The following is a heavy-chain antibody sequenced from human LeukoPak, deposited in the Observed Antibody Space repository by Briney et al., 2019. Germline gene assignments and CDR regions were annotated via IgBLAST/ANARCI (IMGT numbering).Heavy chain of an antibody. D-gene: IGHD2-15*01. Sequence: GESRKISCKGSGYSFTSYWIGWVRQLPGKGLEWMGIIYPGDSDTRYSPSFQGQVTISADKSISTAYLQWSSLKASDTAMYYCARVRYCSGGSCYFGWFDPWGQGTLVTVSS. CDR1: GYSFTSYW. J-gene: IGHJ5*02. CDR3: ARVRYCSGGSCYFGWFDP. V-gene: IGHV5-51*01. CDR2: IYPGDSDT.